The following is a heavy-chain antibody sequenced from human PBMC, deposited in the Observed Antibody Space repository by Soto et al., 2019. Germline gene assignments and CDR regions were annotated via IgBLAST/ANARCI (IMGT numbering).Heavy chain of an antibody. CDR3: AKEYYYDSSGYPPWFDP. J-gene: IGHJ5*02. D-gene: IGHD3-22*01. Sequence: PGGSLRLSCAASGFTFSSYGMHWVRQAPGKGLEWVAVISYDGSNKYYADSVKGRFTISRDNSKNTLYLQMSSLRAEDTAVYYCAKEYYYDSSGYPPWFDPWGQGTLVTVSS. CDR1: GFTFSSYG. CDR2: ISYDGSNK. V-gene: IGHV3-30*18.